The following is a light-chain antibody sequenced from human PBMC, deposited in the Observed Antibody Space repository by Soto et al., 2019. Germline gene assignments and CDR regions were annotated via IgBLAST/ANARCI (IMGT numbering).Light chain of an antibody. J-gene: IGKJ1*01. Sequence: DIQMTQSPSTLSASVGDRVTITCRASQSISSWLAWYQQKPGKAPKLLIYDASSLESGVPSRFSGSGSETEFTLTISSLQPDDFATYYCQQYTSYSPTFCQRT. CDR3: QQYTSYSPT. CDR2: DAS. CDR1: QSISSW. V-gene: IGKV1-5*01.